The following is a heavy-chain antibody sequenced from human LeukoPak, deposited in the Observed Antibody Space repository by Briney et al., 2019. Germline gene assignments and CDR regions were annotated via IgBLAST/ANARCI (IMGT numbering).Heavy chain of an antibody. Sequence: SETLSLTCAVSGGSFSGYYWSWIRQPPGKGLEWIGEINHSGTTDYNPSLKSRVTISVDTSKNQFSLKLSSVTAADTAVYYCARGWITFGGVITNWGQGTLVTVSS. J-gene: IGHJ4*02. V-gene: IGHV4-34*01. CDR3: ARGWITFGGVITN. CDR1: GGSFSGYY. CDR2: INHSGTT. D-gene: IGHD3-16*02.